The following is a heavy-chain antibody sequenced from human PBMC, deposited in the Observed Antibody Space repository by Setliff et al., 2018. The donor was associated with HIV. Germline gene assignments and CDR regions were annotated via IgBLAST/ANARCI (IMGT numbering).Heavy chain of an antibody. V-gene: IGHV4-34*01. CDR3: ARKLRPGHGVDV. CDR1: GGSFSGYY. Sequence: SETLSLTCAVYGGSFSGYYWSWIRQPPGKGLEWIGEINHDRTTNYNPSLKSRVTISVDTSKNQFSLTLNSVTAADTAVYYCARKLRPGHGVDVWGQGTTVTVSS. J-gene: IGHJ6*02. D-gene: IGHD3-10*01. CDR2: INHDRTT.